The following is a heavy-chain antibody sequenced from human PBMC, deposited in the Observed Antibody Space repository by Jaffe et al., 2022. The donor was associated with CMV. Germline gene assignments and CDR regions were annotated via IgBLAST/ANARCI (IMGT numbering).Heavy chain of an antibody. CDR1: GYDFTNYL. CDR2: INTFGGQT. J-gene: IGHJ5*02. Sequence: QVQLIQSGPEVKKPGSSVRISCKASGYDFTNYLMNWVRQAPGQGLEWLGIINTFGGQTNHAQKFQGRLSLTRDTATTTVYMELRSLRSDDTAVYYCARDWSGDPWGHGTLVIVSS. V-gene: IGHV1-46*01. D-gene: IGHD3-10*01. CDR3: ARDWSGDP.